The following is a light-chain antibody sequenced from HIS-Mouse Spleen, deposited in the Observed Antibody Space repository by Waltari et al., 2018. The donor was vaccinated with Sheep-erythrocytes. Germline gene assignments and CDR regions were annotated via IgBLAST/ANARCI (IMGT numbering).Light chain of an antibody. CDR3: CSYAGSSTPWV. CDR2: EGS. V-gene: IGLV2-23*01. J-gene: IGLJ3*02. CDR1: SSDVGSSNL. Sequence: QSALTQPRSVSGSPGQSVTISCTGTSSDVGSSNLVSWYQQHPGKAPKLMIYEGSKRPSGVSNRFSGSKSGNTASLTISGLQAEDEADYYCCSYAGSSTPWVFGGGTK.